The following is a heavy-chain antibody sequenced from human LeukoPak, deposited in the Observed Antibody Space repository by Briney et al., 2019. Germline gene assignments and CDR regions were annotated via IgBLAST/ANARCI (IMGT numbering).Heavy chain of an antibody. Sequence: PSDTLSLTCTVSGGSISSYYWSWIRQPPGKGLEWIGYIYTSGSTNYNPSLKSRVTISVDTSKNQFSLKLSSVTAADTAVYYCARHRARFDPWGQGTLVTVSS. CDR2: IYTSGST. CDR1: GGSISSYY. CDR3: ARHRARFDP. J-gene: IGHJ5*02. V-gene: IGHV4-4*09.